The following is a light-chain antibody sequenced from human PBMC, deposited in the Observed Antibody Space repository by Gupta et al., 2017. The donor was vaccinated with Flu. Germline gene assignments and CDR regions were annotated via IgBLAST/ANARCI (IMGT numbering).Light chain of an antibody. J-gene: IGLJ3*02. CDR1: KNDVGAHNF. V-gene: IGLV2-14*01. Sequence: QSALTQAASVSGSPGQSITISCTGTKNDVGAHNFVSWFQHHPGKAPKVIIYGVSDRPSGISSRFSGSKSGNTASLTISGLQAEDEADYYCSSYTTSFIWVFGGGTKLTVL. CDR2: GVS. CDR3: SSYTTSFIWV.